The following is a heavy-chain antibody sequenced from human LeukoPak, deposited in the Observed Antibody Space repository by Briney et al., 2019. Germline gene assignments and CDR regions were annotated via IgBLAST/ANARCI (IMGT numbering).Heavy chain of an antibody. J-gene: IGHJ4*02. Sequence: SETLSLTCAVSGGSISSNNWWSWVRQPPGKGLEWIGETYHTGSTNCNPSLKSRVTISVDKSKSQFSLKLSSVTAADTAVYYCARDVGARLPGYWGQGTLVTVSS. CDR2: TYHTGST. CDR3: ARDVGARLPGY. D-gene: IGHD6-6*01. V-gene: IGHV4-4*02. CDR1: GGSISSNNW.